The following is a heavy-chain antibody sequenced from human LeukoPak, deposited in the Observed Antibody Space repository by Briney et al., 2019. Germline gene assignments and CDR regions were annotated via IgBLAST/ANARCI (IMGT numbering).Heavy chain of an antibody. CDR2: LYHSGST. Sequence: SETLSLTCTVSNYSISSGFSWGWIRQSPGKGLEWVVSLYHSGSTYYNPSLKSRVTISVDTSKNQFSLKLTSVTAADTAVYYCARHPYSSSYYFGYWGQGTLVTVSS. V-gene: IGHV4-38-2*02. CDR3: ARHPYSSSYYFGY. J-gene: IGHJ4*02. CDR1: NYSISSGFS. D-gene: IGHD6-6*01.